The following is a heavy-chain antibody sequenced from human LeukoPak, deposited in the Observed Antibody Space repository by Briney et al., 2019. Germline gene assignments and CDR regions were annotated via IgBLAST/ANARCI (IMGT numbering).Heavy chain of an antibody. J-gene: IGHJ2*01. D-gene: IGHD2-15*01. Sequence: PSQTLSLTCTVSDGXISSGDYYWSWIRQPPGKGLEWIGYIYHSGSAYYNPSLRSRVSISVDTSKNQFSLKLSSVTAADTAVYYCARDMRGGSSPDLWGRGTLVTVSS. V-gene: IGHV4-30-4*01. CDR3: ARDMRGGSSPDL. CDR2: IYHSGSA. CDR1: DGXISSGDYY.